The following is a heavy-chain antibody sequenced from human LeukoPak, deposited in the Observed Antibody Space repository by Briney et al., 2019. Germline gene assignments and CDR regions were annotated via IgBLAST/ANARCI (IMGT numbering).Heavy chain of an antibody. CDR1: GFTFSNNG. V-gene: IGHV3-23*01. Sequence: GGSLRLSCAASGFTFSNNGMTCVRQAPGKGMEGVTGISDGGDTTYDAGSVKGRFTVSRDNSKNILYLQMNSLRAEDTAIYYCAKTQGFFDHWGQGSLVTVSS. CDR2: ISDGGDTT. CDR3: AKTQGFFDH. J-gene: IGHJ4*02.